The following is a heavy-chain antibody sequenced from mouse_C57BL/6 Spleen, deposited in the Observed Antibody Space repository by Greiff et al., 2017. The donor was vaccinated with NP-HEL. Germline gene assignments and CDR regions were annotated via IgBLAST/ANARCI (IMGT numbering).Heavy chain of an antibody. V-gene: IGHV1-9*01. CDR2: ILPGSGST. CDR3: ARDRGSNFAY. CDR1: GYTFTGYW. Sequence: VQLQQSGAELMKPGASVKLSCKATGYTFTGYWIEWVKQRPGHGLEWIGEILPGSGSTNYNEKFKGKATFTADTYSNTAYMQLSSLTTEDSAIYYWARDRGSNFAYWGQGTLVTVSA. J-gene: IGHJ3*01. D-gene: IGHD2-5*01.